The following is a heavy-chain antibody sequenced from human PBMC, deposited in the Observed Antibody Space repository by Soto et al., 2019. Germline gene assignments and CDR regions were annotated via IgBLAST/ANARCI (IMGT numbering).Heavy chain of an antibody. D-gene: IGHD6-19*01. V-gene: IGHV4-59*01. CDR1: GDSFSSYF. CDR3: ARERTVAATGWFDL. Sequence: PSETLSLTCTVSGDSFSSYFWTWIRQPPGKGLEWIGNIYYSGSTKYSPSLNSRVTISIDRTNNLFSLELNSVTAADTAVYYCARERTVAATGWFDLWGQGILVTVSS. CDR2: IYYSGST. J-gene: IGHJ5*02.